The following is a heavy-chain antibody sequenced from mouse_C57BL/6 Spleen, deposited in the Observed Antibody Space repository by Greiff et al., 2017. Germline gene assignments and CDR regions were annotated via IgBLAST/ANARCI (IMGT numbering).Heavy chain of an antibody. J-gene: IGHJ3*01. CDR2: ISSGSSTI. D-gene: IGHD2-1*01. V-gene: IGHV5-17*01. Sequence: EVKLVESGGGLVKPGGSLKLSCAASGFTFSDYGMHWVRQAPEKGLEWVAYISSGSSTIYYADTVKGRFTISRDNAKNTLFPQMTSLRSEDTAMYYCARGGNYGFAYWGQGTLVTVSA. CDR3: ARGGNYGFAY. CDR1: GFTFSDYG.